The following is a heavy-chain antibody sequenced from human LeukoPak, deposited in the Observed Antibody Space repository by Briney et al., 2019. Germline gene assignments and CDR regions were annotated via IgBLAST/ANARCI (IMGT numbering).Heavy chain of an antibody. D-gene: IGHD6-19*01. Sequence: ASVKVSCKASGYTFTGYYMHWVRQAPGQGLEWMGWINPSSGDTNYAQKFQGRDTMTRDTSISTAYMELSRLRSDDTAVYYCARDKSGNSGWYSYFDYWGQGTLVTVSS. CDR1: GYTFTGYY. J-gene: IGHJ4*02. CDR2: INPSSGDT. CDR3: ARDKSGNSGWYSYFDY. V-gene: IGHV1-2*02.